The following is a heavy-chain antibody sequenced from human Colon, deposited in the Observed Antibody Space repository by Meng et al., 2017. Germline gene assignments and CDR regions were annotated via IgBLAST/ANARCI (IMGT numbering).Heavy chain of an antibody. CDR1: GFIFSSYG. CDR3: ARNGIVAAVFNWFDS. J-gene: IGHJ5*01. CDR2: ISNNGGST. Sequence: GESLKISCAASGFIFSSYGMNWVRQAPGKGLEYVSGISNNGGSTYYAKSVKGRFTISRDNSKNTLYLQMGSLRAEDTAVYYCARNGIVAAVFNWFDSWGQGTRVTGAS. D-gene: IGHD6-13*01. V-gene: IGHV3-64*01.